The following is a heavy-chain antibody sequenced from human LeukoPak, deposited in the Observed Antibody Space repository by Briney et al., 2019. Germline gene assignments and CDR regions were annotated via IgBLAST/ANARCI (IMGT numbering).Heavy chain of an antibody. Sequence: SETLSLTCTVSGGSISNYYWSWIRQPPGKGLEWIGYIYYSGSTNYNPSLRSRVTISVDTSKNQFSLKLSSVTAADTAVYYCARSHGSGSYYNLNDYWGQGTLVTVSS. CDR3: ARSHGSGSYYNLNDY. V-gene: IGHV4-59*01. D-gene: IGHD3-10*01. CDR2: IYYSGST. CDR1: GGSISNYY. J-gene: IGHJ4*02.